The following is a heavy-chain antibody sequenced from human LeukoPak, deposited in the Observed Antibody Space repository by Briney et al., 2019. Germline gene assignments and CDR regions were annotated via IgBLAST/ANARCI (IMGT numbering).Heavy chain of an antibody. D-gene: IGHD5-12*01. J-gene: IGHJ4*02. CDR1: GCTFINYA. CDR2: ITGSGGNK. Sequence: GGSLRLTCAAFGCTFINYAMTWVRQHPGMGLLWVAAITGSGGNKYYADSVKGRFTISRDNSKNTLYLQMNSLRAEDTAVYYCATLIGGRIGYVGYEGEEYWGQGTLVSVSS. V-gene: IGHV3-23*01. CDR3: ATLIGGRIGYVGYEGEEY.